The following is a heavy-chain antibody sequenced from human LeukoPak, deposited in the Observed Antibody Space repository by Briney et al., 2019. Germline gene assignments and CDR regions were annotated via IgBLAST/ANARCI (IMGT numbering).Heavy chain of an antibody. V-gene: IGHV3-23*01. CDR1: GFTFSSYA. Sequence: PGGSLRLSCGASGFTFSSYAMSWVRQTPGRGLERVAGVSPSGGRTIYADSAEGRFAISRENSNDRVYLQLSSLRAEDSALYYCAKVRGVYCSSPACYYYDAWGQGTPVTVSS. CDR2: VSPSGGRT. D-gene: IGHD2-2*01. CDR3: AKVRGVYCSSPACYYYDA. J-gene: IGHJ4*02.